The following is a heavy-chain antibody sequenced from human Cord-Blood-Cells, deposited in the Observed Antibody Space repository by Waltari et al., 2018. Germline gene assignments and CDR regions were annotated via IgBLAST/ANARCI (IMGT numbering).Heavy chain of an antibody. CDR3: ARKDY. CDR1: GSSISSVYY. V-gene: IGHV4-38-2*01. J-gene: IGHJ4*02. Sequence: QVQLPESGTGLVKPSEPLSLTCAVSGSSISSVYYWGWIRHPPGKGLEWIGSIYHSGSTYYNPALKSRVTKSVDTSKNQFSLKLSSVTAADTAVYYCARKDYWGQGTLVTVSS. CDR2: IYHSGST.